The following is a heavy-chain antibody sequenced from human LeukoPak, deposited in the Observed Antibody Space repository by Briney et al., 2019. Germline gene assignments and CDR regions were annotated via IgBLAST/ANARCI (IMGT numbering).Heavy chain of an antibody. V-gene: IGHV1-2*02. Sequence: ASVKVSCKASGYTFTGYYMHWVRQAPGQGLEWMGWINPNSGGTNYAQKFQGRVTMTRDTSISTAYMELSRLRSDDTAVYYCATGTKHRIAARPTHLNYYYNYMDVWGKGTTVTVSS. J-gene: IGHJ6*03. CDR2: INPNSGGT. CDR3: ATGTKHRIAARPTHLNYYYNYMDV. D-gene: IGHD6-6*01. CDR1: GYTFTGYY.